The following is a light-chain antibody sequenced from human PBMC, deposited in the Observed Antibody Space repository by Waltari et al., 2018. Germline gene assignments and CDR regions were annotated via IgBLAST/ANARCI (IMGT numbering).Light chain of an antibody. CDR3: QQTFSGRT. Sequence: DIQMTQSPFSLSASVGDRVTVTCRASQTIASYLNWYQQKPGKAPKLLIYAASSLQSGVPSRFSGSGSGTHFTLTISSLQPEDFATYYCQQTFSGRTFGQGTKVEI. CDR1: QTIASY. J-gene: IGKJ1*01. CDR2: AAS. V-gene: IGKV1-39*01.